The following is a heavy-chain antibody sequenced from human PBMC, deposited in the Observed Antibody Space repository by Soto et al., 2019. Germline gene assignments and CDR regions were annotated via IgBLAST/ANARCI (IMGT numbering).Heavy chain of an antibody. CDR2: ISPKSGRA. V-gene: IGHV1-2*06. D-gene: IGHD2-8*01. Sequence: GSAEVACKARGETLNRYSIKWVGHAPGTGLEYMGRISPKSGRAAYAQKFRGRVTMTRDTSANLAYSHLSSLTSDDRAVYFCARCHRGLRCDLYSWCQGTLVTVSS. CDR3: ARCHRGLRCDLYS. J-gene: IGHJ4*02. CDR1: GETLNRYS.